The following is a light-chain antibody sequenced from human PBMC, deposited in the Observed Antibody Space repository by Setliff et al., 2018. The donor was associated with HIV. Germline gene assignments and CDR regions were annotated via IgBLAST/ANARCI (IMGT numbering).Light chain of an antibody. Sequence: QSVLTQPASVSGSPGQSITISCTGNSSDVGSYNLVSWYQQHPGKAPKLMIYEVTERPSGVSNRFSGSKSATTASLTISGLQAEDEADYYCCSYADSSTYVFGTGTKVTVL. J-gene: IGLJ1*01. CDR1: SSDVGSYNL. V-gene: IGLV2-23*02. CDR3: CSYADSSTYV. CDR2: EVT.